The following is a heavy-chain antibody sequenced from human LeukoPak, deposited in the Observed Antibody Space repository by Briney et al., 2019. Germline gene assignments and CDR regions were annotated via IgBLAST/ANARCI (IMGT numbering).Heavy chain of an antibody. J-gene: IGHJ4*02. V-gene: IGHV4-30-4*01. CDR2: IYYSGST. CDR1: GGSISSGDYY. CDR3: AGYDTGYPLAFDY. D-gene: IGHD5-12*01. Sequence: SETLSLTCTVSGGSISSGDYYWGWIREPPGKGLEGIGYIYYSGSTYYNPSLKSRVTISVDTSKNQFSLKLSSVTAADTAVYYCAGYDTGYPLAFDYWGQGTLVTVSS.